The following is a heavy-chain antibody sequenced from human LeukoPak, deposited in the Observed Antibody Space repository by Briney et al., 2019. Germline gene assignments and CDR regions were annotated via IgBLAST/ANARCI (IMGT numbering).Heavy chain of an antibody. V-gene: IGHV3-7*01. CDR3: ATSRTKVDY. Sequence: PGGSLRLSCAASGFTFINYWMSRVRQAPGKGLEWVASIKQDGSEKYYVDSVKGRFTISRDNAKNSVYLQMNSLRVEDTALYYCATSRTKVDYWGQGSLVTVSS. J-gene: IGHJ4*02. CDR2: IKQDGSEK. CDR1: GFTFINYW.